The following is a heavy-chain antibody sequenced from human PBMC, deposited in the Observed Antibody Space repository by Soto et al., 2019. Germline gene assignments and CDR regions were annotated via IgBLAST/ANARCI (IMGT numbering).Heavy chain of an antibody. CDR2: TYYRSKWYF. V-gene: IGHV6-1*01. CDR1: GDSVSSKSAG. Sequence: SQTLSLTCAISGDSVSSKSAGWNWIRQTPSRGLEWLGRTYYRSKWYFNYAVSVESRITINPDTSKNQFSLQLSSVTPDDTAVYYCARGSWDDVSGHYYMDVWGKGTTVTVSS. J-gene: IGHJ6*03. D-gene: IGHD1-1*01. CDR3: ARGSWDDVSGHYYMDV.